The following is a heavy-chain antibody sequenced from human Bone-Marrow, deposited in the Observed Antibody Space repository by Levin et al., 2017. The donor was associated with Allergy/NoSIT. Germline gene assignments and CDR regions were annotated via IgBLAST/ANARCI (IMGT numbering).Heavy chain of an antibody. D-gene: IGHD3-10*02. V-gene: IGHV3-33*01. J-gene: IGHJ4*02. CDR2: IWFDGSNK. Sequence: GGSLRLSCVASGFTFSSHGMHWVRQAPGKGLEWVGIIWFDGSNKYYADSVKGRFTISRDDSKNTVYLQMNSLRVDDTAVYFCARAVRGVLSDYWGQGTLVIVSS. CDR3: ARAVRGVLSDY. CDR1: GFTFSSHG.